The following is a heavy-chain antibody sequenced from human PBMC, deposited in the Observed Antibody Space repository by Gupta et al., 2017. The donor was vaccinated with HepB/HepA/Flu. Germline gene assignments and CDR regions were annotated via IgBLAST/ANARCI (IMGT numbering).Heavy chain of an antibody. CDR3: ARGXLDYGGKFDWLDL. CDR1: GYKFVSYD. V-gene: IGHV1-8*03. J-gene: IGHJ5*02. Sequence: QVQLVQSGAEMKKPGASVKVSCKASGYKFVSYDITWVRQAPGQGLEWMGWVNPSSGNTGYVEKFQGRVSITRDLFTDTTYMELSSLRSEDTXVXYCARGXLDYGGKFDWLDLWGQGTLGTVSS. D-gene: IGHD3-10*01. CDR2: VNPSSGNT.